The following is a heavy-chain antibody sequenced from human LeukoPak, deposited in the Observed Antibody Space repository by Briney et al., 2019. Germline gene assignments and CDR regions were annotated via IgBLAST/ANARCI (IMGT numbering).Heavy chain of an antibody. V-gene: IGHV4-34*01. CDR3: ARGQVLLWFGGSDFDY. CDR1: GGSFSGYY. CDR2: INHSGST. J-gene: IGHJ4*02. D-gene: IGHD3-10*01. Sequence: SETLSLTWAVYGGSFSGYYWSWIRQPPGKGLEWIGEINHSGSTNYNPSLKSRVTISVDTSKNQFSLKLSSVAAADTAVYYCARGQVLLWFGGSDFDYWGQGTLVTVSS.